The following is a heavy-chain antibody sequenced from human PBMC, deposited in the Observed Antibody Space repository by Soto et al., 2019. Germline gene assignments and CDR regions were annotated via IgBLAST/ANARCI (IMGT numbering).Heavy chain of an antibody. CDR1: GFTFSSYG. CDR3: ARDRGGSFLYYYYGMDV. J-gene: IGHJ6*02. CDR2: IWYDGSNK. D-gene: IGHD1-26*01. Sequence: GGSLRLSCAASGFTFSSYGMHWVRQAPGKGLEWVAVIWYDGSNKYFSDSVKGRFTISRDNSKNTLYLQMNSLRAEDTAVYYCARDRGGSFLYYYYGMDVWGQGTTVTVSS. V-gene: IGHV3-33*01.